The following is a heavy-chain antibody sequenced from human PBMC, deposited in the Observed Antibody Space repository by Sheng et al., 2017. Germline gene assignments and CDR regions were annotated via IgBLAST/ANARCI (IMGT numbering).Heavy chain of an antibody. CDR2: INHSGST. D-gene: IGHD2-15*01. J-gene: IGHJ5*02. Sequence: QVQLQQWGAGLLKPSETLSLTCAVYGGSFSGYYWSWIRQPPGKGLEWIGEINHSGSTNYNPSLKSRVTISVDTSKNQFSLKLSSVTAADTAVYYCASTHCSGGSCPRSLWFDPWGQGTLVTVSS. CDR1: GGSFSGYY. V-gene: IGHV4-34*01. CDR3: ASTHCSGGSCPRSLWFDP.